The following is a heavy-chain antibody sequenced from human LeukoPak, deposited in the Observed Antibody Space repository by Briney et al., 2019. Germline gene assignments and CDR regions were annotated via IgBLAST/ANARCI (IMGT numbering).Heavy chain of an antibody. V-gene: IGHV3-30*04. CDR3: AVTVLGVVYFFDY. CDR1: GFTFSSYA. D-gene: IGHD2/OR15-2a*01. CDR2: ISDTGTNK. J-gene: IGHJ4*02. Sequence: GGSLRLSCAASGFTFSSYALHWVRQPPGKGLEWVGVISDTGTNKYYADSVKGRFTISRDNSMDTLYLYMNSLRAEDTAVYYCAVTVLGVVYFFDYWGQGTLVTVSS.